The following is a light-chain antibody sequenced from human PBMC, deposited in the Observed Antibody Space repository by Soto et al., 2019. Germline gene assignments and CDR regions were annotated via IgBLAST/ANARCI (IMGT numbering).Light chain of an antibody. V-gene: IGLV1-44*01. CDR3: ATWDYSLNVYV. Sequence: QSVLTQPPSASGTPGQRVTISCSGSSSNIGSNTVNWYQQLPGTAPKLLIYSNNQRPSGVPDRFSGSKSGTSASLAISGLQSEDEVDYYCATWDYSLNVYVFGTGTKVTVL. CDR1: SSNIGSNT. J-gene: IGLJ1*01. CDR2: SNN.